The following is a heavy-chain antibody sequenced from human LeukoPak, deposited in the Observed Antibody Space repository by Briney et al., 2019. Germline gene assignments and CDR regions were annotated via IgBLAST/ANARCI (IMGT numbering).Heavy chain of an antibody. Sequence: SQTLSLTCAISGDSVSSNSAAWNWIMQSPSRGLEWLGRTYYRSKWYNDYAVSVKSRITINPDTSKNQFSLQLNSVTPEDTAVYYCARDEGAINTLTGEYPNEYYYYMDVWGKGTTVTVSS. CDR2: TYYRSKWYN. CDR3: ARDEGAINTLTGEYPNEYYYYMDV. J-gene: IGHJ6*03. V-gene: IGHV6-1*01. D-gene: IGHD7-27*01. CDR1: GDSVSSNSAA.